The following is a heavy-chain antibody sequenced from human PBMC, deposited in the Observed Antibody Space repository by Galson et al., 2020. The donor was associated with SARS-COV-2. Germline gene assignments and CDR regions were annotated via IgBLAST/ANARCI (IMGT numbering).Heavy chain of an antibody. CDR2: ISAYNGNT. D-gene: IGHD6-13*01. Sequence: ASVKVSCKASGYTFTSYGISWVRQAPGQGLEWMGWISAYNGNTNYAQKLQGRVTMTTDTSTSTAYMELRSLRSDDTAVYYCARDTHRTGGIAAAGTYDNFDYWGQGTLVTVSS. CDR1: GYTFTSYG. V-gene: IGHV1-18*04. J-gene: IGHJ4*02. CDR3: ARDTHRTGGIAAAGTYDNFDY.